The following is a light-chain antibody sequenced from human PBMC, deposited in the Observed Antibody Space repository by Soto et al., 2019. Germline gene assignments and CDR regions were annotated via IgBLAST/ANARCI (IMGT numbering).Light chain of an antibody. CDR2: GAS. CDR3: HQYGNSPPGT. CDR1: QSVSSN. Sequence: EIVRTQSPATLSVSPGERATFSCRASQSVSSNLAWYQQKPGQAPRLLIYGASNRATGIPDRFSGSGSGADFTLTTSRLETEDLAVYFCHQYGNSPPGTVGQGTRREIK. J-gene: IGKJ5*01. V-gene: IGKV3D-15*01.